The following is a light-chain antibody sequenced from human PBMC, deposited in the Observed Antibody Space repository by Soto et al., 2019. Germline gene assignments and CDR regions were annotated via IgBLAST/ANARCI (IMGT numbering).Light chain of an antibody. CDR2: DVS. Sequence: QSVLTQPASVSGSPGQSITISCTGTSSDVGGYNYVSWYQQHPGKANKLLIYDVSNRPSGVSNRFSGSKSGNTASLTISGLQAEDEADYYCSSYTSSSTLYVFGTGTKVTVL. V-gene: IGLV2-14*01. CDR3: SSYTSSSTLYV. J-gene: IGLJ1*01. CDR1: SSDVGGYNY.